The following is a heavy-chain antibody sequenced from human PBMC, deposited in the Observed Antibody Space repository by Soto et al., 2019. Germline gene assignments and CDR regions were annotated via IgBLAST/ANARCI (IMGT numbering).Heavy chain of an antibody. V-gene: IGHV1-58*01. D-gene: IGHD2-15*01. CDR1: GFTFTSSA. CDR2: IGVGSGNT. J-gene: IGHJ5*02. Sequence: SVKVSWKASGFTFTSSAVQWVRQARGQCLAWIGWIGVGSGNTNYAQKFQERVTITRDMSTSTAYMELSSLRSEGTAVYYCAAVCCSGGRCPNNWFDLWGQGTLVTVSS. CDR3: AAVCCSGGRCPNNWFDL.